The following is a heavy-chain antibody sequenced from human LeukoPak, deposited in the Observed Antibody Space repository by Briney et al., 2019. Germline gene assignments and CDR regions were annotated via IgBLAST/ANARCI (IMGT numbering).Heavy chain of an antibody. Sequence: GASVKVSCKVSGYTLTELSMHWVRQAPGKGLEWMGGFDPEDGETIYAQKFQGRVTMTEDTSTDTAYMELSSLRSEDTAVYYCATPRHLWFGELSSFDYWGQETLVTVSS. CDR3: ATPRHLWFGELSSFDY. D-gene: IGHD3-10*01. V-gene: IGHV1-24*01. CDR2: FDPEDGET. J-gene: IGHJ4*02. CDR1: GYTLTELS.